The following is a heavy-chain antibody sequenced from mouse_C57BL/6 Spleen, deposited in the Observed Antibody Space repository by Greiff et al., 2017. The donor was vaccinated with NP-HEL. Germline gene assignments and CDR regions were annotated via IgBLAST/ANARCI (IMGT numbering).Heavy chain of an antibody. J-gene: IGHJ3*01. CDR1: GFTFSDYG. D-gene: IGHD1-1*01. Sequence: EVKLMESGGGLVKPGGSLKLSCAASGFTFSDYGMHWVRQAPEKGLEWVAYISSGSSTIYYADTVKGRFTISRDNAKNTLFLQMTSLRSEDTAMYYCARPHYYGSAWFACWGQGTLVTVSA. CDR2: ISSGSSTI. CDR3: ARPHYYGSAWFAC. V-gene: IGHV5-17*01.